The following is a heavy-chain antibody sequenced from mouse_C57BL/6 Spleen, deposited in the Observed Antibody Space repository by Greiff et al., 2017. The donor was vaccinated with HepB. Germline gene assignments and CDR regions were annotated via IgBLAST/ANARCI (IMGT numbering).Heavy chain of an antibody. CDR1: GYTFTDYY. CDR2: INPNNGGT. Sequence: EVQLQQSGPELVKPGASVKISCKASGYTFTDYYMNWVKQSHGKSLEWIGDINPNNGGTSYNQKFKGKATLTVDKSSSTAYMELRSLTSEDSAVYYCARVPIWGNYEDYWGQGTTLTVSS. J-gene: IGHJ2*01. D-gene: IGHD2-1*01. CDR3: ARVPIWGNYEDY. V-gene: IGHV1-26*01.